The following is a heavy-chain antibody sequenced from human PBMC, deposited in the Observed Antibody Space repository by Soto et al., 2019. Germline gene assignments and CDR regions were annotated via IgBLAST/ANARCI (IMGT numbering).Heavy chain of an antibody. CDR2: IYYSGST. D-gene: IGHD2-2*01. CDR3: ARHPLRSGYCSSSSCLGWFDP. J-gene: IGHJ5*02. Sequence: SETLSLTCTVSGGSISSSSYYWGWIRQPPGKGLEWIGSIYYSGSTYYNPSLKSRVTISVDTSKNQFSLKLSSVTAADTAVYHCARHPLRSGYCSSSSCLGWFDPWGQGTLVTVSS. V-gene: IGHV4-39*01. CDR1: GGSISSSSYY.